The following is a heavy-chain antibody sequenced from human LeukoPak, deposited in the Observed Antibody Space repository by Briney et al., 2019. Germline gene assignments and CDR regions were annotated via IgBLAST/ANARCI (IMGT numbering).Heavy chain of an antibody. CDR3: AKGPYYYDSSGPTTSFDY. J-gene: IGHJ4*02. CDR2: IRYDGSNK. Sequence: GGSFRLSCAASGFTFSSYGMHWVRQAPGKGLEWVAFIRYDGSNKYYADSVKGRFTISRDNSKNTLYLQMNSLRAEDTAVYYCAKGPYYYDSSGPTTSFDYWGQGTLVTVSS. D-gene: IGHD3-22*01. CDR1: GFTFSSYG. V-gene: IGHV3-30*02.